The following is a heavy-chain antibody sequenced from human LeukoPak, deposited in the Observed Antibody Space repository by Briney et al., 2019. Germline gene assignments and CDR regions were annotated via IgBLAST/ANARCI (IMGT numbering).Heavy chain of an antibody. D-gene: IGHD6-19*01. J-gene: IGHJ4*02. CDR1: GFTFSSYS. CDR2: ISSSIGTI. CDR3: ARVPNVGWGSYYFDY. V-gene: IGHV3-48*02. Sequence: GGSLRLSCSASGFTFSSYSMNWVRQAPGKGREWGSYISSSIGTISYTYSVRGRFTISSDNDKNSLYLQMNSLRDEDTAVYYCARVPNVGWGSYYFDYWGQGILVTVSS.